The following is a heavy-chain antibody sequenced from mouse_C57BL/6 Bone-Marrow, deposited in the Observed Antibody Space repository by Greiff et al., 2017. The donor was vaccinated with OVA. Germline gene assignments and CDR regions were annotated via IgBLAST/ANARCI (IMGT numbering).Heavy chain of an antibody. CDR3: AITTVVATRYFDV. Sequence: EVKVVESGGGLVKPGGSLKLSCAASGFTFSDYGMHWVRQAPEKGLEWVAYISSGSSTIYYAATVKGRFTISRDNAKNTLFLQMTSLRSEDTAMYYYAITTVVATRYFDVWGTGTTVTVSA. J-gene: IGHJ1*03. CDR2: ISSGSSTI. CDR1: GFTFSDYG. D-gene: IGHD1-1*01. V-gene: IGHV5-17*01.